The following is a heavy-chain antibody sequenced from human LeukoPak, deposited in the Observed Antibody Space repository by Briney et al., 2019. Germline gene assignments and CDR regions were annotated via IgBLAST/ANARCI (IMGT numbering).Heavy chain of an antibody. J-gene: IGHJ5*02. CDR1: GGTFSSYA. Sequence: EASVKVSCKASGGTFSSYAISWVRQAPGQGLEWMGRIIPILGIANYAQKFQGRVTITADKPTSTAYMELSSLRSEDTAVYYCAREGWNFNNWFDPWGQGTLVTVSS. CDR3: AREGWNFNNWFDP. D-gene: IGHD1-1*01. CDR2: IIPILGIA. V-gene: IGHV1-69*04.